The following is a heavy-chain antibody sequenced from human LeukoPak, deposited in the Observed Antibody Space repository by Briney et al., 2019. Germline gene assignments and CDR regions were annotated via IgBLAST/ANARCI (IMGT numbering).Heavy chain of an antibody. V-gene: IGHV1-24*01. CDR2: FDPEDGET. Sequence: ASVKVSCKVSGYTLTELSMHWVRQAPGKGLEWMGGFDPEDGETIYAQKFQGRVTMTEDTSTDTAYMELSSLRSEDTAVYYCAADPRYYDSSGPLGYWGQGTLVTVSS. CDR1: GYTLTELS. J-gene: IGHJ4*02. CDR3: AADPRYYDSSGPLGY. D-gene: IGHD3-22*01.